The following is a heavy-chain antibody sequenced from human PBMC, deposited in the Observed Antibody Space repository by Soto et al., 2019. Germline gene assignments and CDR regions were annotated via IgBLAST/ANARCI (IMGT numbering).Heavy chain of an antibody. CDR2: ISGSGGST. V-gene: IGHV3-23*01. CDR3: AVRRGCIGSCYSVHY. Sequence: GGSLRLSCAASGFTFSSYAMSWVRQAPGKGLEWVSAISGSGGSTYYADSVKGRFTISRDNSKNTLYLQMNSLRAEDTAVYYCAVRRGCIGSCYSVHYWGQGTLVTVSS. D-gene: IGHD2-15*01. J-gene: IGHJ4*02. CDR1: GFTFSSYA.